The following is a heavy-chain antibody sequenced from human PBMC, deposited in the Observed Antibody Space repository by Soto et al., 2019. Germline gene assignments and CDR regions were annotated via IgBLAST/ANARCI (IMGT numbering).Heavy chain of an antibody. Sequence: GGSLRLSCEGSGFTFSNYWMHWVRQAPGKGLVWVSRINHDGSDPIYADSVKGRFTISRDNAKNTVYLQMNSLRAEDTAVYYCARSYPNYSNFAYWGQGSLVTVS. CDR1: GFTFSNYW. D-gene: IGHD2-21*01. CDR3: ARSYPNYSNFAY. J-gene: IGHJ4*02. CDR2: INHDGSDP. V-gene: IGHV3-74*01.